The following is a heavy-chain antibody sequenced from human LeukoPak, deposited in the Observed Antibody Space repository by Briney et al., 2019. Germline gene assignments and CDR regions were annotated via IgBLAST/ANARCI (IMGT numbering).Heavy chain of an antibody. CDR3: ARDCIVGATCFDY. Sequence: GASVKVSCKASGYTFTSYYMHWVRQAPGQWLEWMGIINPSGGSTSYAQKFQGRVTMTRDTSTSTVYMELSSLRSEDAAVYYCARDCIVGATCFDYWGQGTLVTVSS. V-gene: IGHV1-46*01. CDR1: GYTFTSYY. CDR2: INPSGGST. J-gene: IGHJ4*02. D-gene: IGHD1-26*01.